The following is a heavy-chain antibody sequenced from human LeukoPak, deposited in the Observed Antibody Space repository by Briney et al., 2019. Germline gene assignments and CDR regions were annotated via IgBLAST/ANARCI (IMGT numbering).Heavy chain of an antibody. V-gene: IGHV4-59*01. CDR3: ARVYYVGAFDI. D-gene: IGHD2-8*01. Sequence: SETLSLTCTVSGGSISSDYWSWIRQPPGKGLEWIGYIYYSGSTNYNPSLKSRVTISVDTSKNQFSLKLSSVTAADTAVYYCARVYYVGAFDIWGQGTMVTVSS. J-gene: IGHJ3*02. CDR1: GGSISSDY. CDR2: IYYSGST.